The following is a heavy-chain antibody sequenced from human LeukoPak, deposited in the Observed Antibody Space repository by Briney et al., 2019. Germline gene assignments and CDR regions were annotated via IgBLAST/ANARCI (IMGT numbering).Heavy chain of an antibody. V-gene: IGHV3-53*01. CDR2: IYSGETT. J-gene: IGHJ4*02. CDR3: ARRAGGYSHPYDY. CDR1: GFNVSDNY. Sequence: GGSLSLSCAVSGFNVSDNYMSWVRQAPGKGLERVSLIYSGETTLYADSVKGRFTISRDISKNTLYLQMNSLGAEDTAMYYCARRAGGYSHPYDYWGQGILVTVSS. D-gene: IGHD4-23*01.